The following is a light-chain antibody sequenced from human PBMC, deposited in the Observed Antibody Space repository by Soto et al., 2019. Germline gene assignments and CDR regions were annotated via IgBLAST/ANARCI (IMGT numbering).Light chain of an antibody. CDR1: SSDVGGYNY. J-gene: IGLJ1*01. Sequence: QPVLTQPPSASGSPGQSITISCTGTSSDVGGYNYVSWYQQHPGKAPKLMIFEVDKRPSGVPDRFSGSKSGNTASLTVSGLQAEDEADYYCSSYAGTNNPPYVFGTGTKLTVL. V-gene: IGLV2-8*01. CDR2: EVD. CDR3: SSYAGTNNPPYV.